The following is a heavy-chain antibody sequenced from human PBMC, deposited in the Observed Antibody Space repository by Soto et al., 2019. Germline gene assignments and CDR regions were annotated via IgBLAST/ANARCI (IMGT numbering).Heavy chain of an antibody. CDR2: IYWDDDK. D-gene: IGHD4-17*01. Sequence: QITLKESGPTLVRPTQPLTLSCTFSGFSLSTSGVAVGWIRQPPGKALEWLALIYWDDDKRYRPSLTSRLTITMDTSKNQVVLTMTNMDPVDTATYYCAHSNGDDNWFGPWGQGTLVTVSS. V-gene: IGHV2-5*02. CDR1: GFSLSTSGVA. J-gene: IGHJ5*02. CDR3: AHSNGDDNWFGP.